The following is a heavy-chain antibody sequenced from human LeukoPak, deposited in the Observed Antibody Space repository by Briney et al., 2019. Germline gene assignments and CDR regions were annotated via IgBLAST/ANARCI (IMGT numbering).Heavy chain of an antibody. Sequence: GGSLRLSCAPSGFTFSSNYMSGVRQAPGKGLEWVSVIYSGGSTYYADSVKGRFTISRDNSKNTLYLQMNSLRAEDTAVYYCAKDLALENYWGQGTLVTVSS. J-gene: IGHJ4*02. V-gene: IGHV3-53*01. CDR2: IYSGGST. CDR1: GFTFSSNY. D-gene: IGHD3-3*01. CDR3: AKDLALENY.